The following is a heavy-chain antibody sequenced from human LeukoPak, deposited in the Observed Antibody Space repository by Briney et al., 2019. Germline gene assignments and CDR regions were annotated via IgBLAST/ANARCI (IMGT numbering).Heavy chain of an antibody. CDR2: IKQDGTDK. CDR3: ARDYSASGSLDY. CDR1: GFTFSGYW. V-gene: IGHV3-7*04. D-gene: IGHD3-10*01. Sequence: GGSLRLSCAASGFTFSGYWMNCVRQAPGKGLEWVANIKQDGTDKHYGDSVRGRFTISRDNAETSLYLQLNSLRAEDTAVYYCARDYSASGSLDYWGQGTLVTVSS. J-gene: IGHJ4*02.